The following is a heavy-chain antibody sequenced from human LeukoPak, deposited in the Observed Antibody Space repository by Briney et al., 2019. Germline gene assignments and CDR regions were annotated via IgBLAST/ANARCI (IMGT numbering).Heavy chain of an antibody. V-gene: IGHV1-8*01. Sequence: WASVKVSCKASGYTFTSYDINWVRQATGQGLEWMGWMNPNSGNRGYAQKFQGRVTMTRNTSISTAYMELSSLRSEDTAVYYCARSHSVDDYYYYGMDVWGRGTTITVSS. D-gene: IGHD5-12*01. CDR1: GYTFTSYD. J-gene: IGHJ6*02. CDR3: ARSHSVDDYYYYGMDV. CDR2: MNPNSGNR.